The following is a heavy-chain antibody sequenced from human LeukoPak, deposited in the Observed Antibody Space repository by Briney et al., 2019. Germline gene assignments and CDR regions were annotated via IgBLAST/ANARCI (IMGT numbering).Heavy chain of an antibody. CDR2: ISAYNGNT. Sequence: GASVKVSCKASGYTFIIYGISWMRQAPGQGLEWMGWISAYNGNTNNAQKFQGRVTVTTDTSTSTAYMELRSLRSDDTAVYYCARDDRSGYYDDWGQGTLVTVSS. J-gene: IGHJ4*02. CDR1: GYTFIIYG. CDR3: ARDDRSGYYDD. D-gene: IGHD3-22*01. V-gene: IGHV1-18*01.